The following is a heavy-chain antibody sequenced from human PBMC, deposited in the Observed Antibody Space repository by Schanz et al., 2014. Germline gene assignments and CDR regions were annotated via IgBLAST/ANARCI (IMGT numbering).Heavy chain of an antibody. Sequence: QVHLLESGGGLVEPGGSLRLSCAASGFSFSDYYMSWIRQAPGKGLEWISFIGSSSSRIDHADTVKGRFTISRDNAKNSLYLQMNSLRAEDTAVYYCAKQHIVRGVIYLNWFDSWGQGTLVTVSS. CDR1: GFSFSDYY. CDR3: AKQHIVRGVIYLNWFDS. D-gene: IGHD3-10*01. V-gene: IGHV3-11*04. J-gene: IGHJ5*01. CDR2: IGSSSSRI.